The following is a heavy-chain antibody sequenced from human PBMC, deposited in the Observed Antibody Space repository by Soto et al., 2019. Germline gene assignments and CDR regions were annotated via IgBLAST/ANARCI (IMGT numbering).Heavy chain of an antibody. CDR3: ARHFDVDPSLDHYYFDL. CDR1: GVSNTPYF. J-gene: IGHJ2*01. V-gene: IGHV4-4*07. D-gene: IGHD3-9*01. Sequence: SETLSLTCTVSGVSNTPYFWSWIRQPAGEAPEWLGHIYASGRTTYNPSLKSRVTMFVSQTQVSLRLTSVTAADTAVYYCARHFDVDPSLDHYYFDLWGRGALVTVSS. CDR2: IYASGRT.